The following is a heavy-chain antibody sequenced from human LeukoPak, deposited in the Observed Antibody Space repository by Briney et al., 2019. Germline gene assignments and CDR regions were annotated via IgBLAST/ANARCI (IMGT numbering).Heavy chain of an antibody. J-gene: IGHJ4*02. CDR1: GFTFSSYS. CDR3: ASYGGDYGDSYFDY. D-gene: IGHD4-17*01. Sequence: PGGSLRHSCAASGFTFSSYSMNWVRQAPGKGLEWVSSISSSSYIYYADSVKGRFTISRDNAKNSLYLQMNSLRAEDTAVYYCASYGGDYGDSYFDYWGQGTLVTVSS. V-gene: IGHV3-21*01. CDR2: ISSSSYI.